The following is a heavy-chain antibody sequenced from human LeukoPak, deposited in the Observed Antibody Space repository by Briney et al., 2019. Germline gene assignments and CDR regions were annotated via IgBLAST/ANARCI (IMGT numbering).Heavy chain of an antibody. CDR2: ISSTTNYI. CDR3: ARVGYCSSSTCRNYFDY. V-gene: IGHV3-21*01. J-gene: IGHJ4*02. Sequence: GGSLRLSCAASGFPLSGYSTNWVRQAPGKGLEWVSSISSTTNYIYYADSVKGRFTIPRDNARNSLYLQMNSLRAEDTAVYYCARVGYCSSSTCRNYFDYWGQGTLVTVSS. CDR1: GFPLSGYS. D-gene: IGHD2-2*01.